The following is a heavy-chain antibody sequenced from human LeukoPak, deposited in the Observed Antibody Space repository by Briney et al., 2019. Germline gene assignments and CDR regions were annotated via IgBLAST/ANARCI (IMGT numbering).Heavy chain of an antibody. CDR3: AREVLDSTSRSWDLDL. Sequence: PGGSLRLSCAASGFTFSTYDMHWGRQPTGKGLEWVSAIGTIDDTYYSDSVKGRFTISRENAKNSLFLQMNSLRAGDTAVYYCAREVLDSTSRSWDLDLWGRGTLVTVSS. D-gene: IGHD2-2*01. CDR2: IGTIDDT. V-gene: IGHV3-13*01. CDR1: GFTFSTYD. J-gene: IGHJ2*01.